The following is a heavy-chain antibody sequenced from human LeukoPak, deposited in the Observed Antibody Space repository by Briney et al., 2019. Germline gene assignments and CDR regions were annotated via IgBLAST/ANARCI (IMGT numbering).Heavy chain of an antibody. CDR2: IRYDGSNK. Sequence: PGGSLRLSCAASGFTFSSYGMHWVRQAPGKGLEWVAFIRYDGSNKYYADSVKGRFTISRDNSKNTLYLQMNSLRAEDTAVYYCAKEGDYDSSGYYYWGQGTLVTVSS. V-gene: IGHV3-30*02. J-gene: IGHJ4*02. D-gene: IGHD3-22*01. CDR1: GFTFSSYG. CDR3: AKEGDYDSSGYYY.